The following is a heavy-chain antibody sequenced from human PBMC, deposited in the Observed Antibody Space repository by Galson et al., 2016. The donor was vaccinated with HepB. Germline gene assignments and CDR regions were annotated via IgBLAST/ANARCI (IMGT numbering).Heavy chain of an antibody. J-gene: IGHJ4*02. V-gene: IGHV4-30-2*01. Sequence: TLSLTCTVSGGSISSGGYSWTWIRQPPGKGLEWTGYKYHSGTTYYNPSLKSRLSISVARSTNQFYLRLGSVTAADAAVYYCAKAMGDYWGQGILVTVSS. CDR1: GGSISSGGYS. CDR3: AKAMGDY. D-gene: IGHD3-10*01. CDR2: KYHSGTT.